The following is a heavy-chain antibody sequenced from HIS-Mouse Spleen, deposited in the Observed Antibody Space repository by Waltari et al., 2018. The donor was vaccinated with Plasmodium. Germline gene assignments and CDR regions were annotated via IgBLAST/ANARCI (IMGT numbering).Heavy chain of an antibody. CDR1: GFTFSSYG. D-gene: IGHD6-13*01. CDR3: AKDRRSSSWYVDY. Sequence: QVQLVESGGGVVQPGRSLQLSCAASGFTFSSYGMHWVRQAPGKGLEWVAVISYDGSNKYYADSVKGRFTISRDNSKNTLYLQMNSLRAEDTAVYYCAKDRRSSSWYVDYWGQGTLVTVSS. J-gene: IGHJ4*02. CDR2: ISYDGSNK. V-gene: IGHV3-30*18.